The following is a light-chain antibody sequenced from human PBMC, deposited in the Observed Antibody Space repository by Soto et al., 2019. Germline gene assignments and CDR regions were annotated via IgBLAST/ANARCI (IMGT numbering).Light chain of an antibody. CDR2: STS. V-gene: IGLV7-43*01. CDR1: TGAVTSGYY. J-gene: IGLJ3*02. CDR3: LLYYGGALWV. Sequence: VVTQEPSLTVSPGGTVTLTCASRTGAVTSGYYPNWFQQKPGQAPRALIYSTSNKHYWTPARFSGSLLGGKAALTLSGVQPEDESEYYCLLYYGGALWVFGGGTKLTVL.